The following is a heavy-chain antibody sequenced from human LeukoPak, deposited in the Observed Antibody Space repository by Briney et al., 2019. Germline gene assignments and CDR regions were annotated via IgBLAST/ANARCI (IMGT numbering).Heavy chain of an antibody. CDR2: IYPGDSDT. CDR1: GYSFTSYW. V-gene: IGHV5-51*01. D-gene: IGHD1-26*01. Sequence: GESLKISCKGSGYSFTSYWIGWVRQMPGKGLEWMGIIYPGDSDTRYSPSFQGQVTISADKSISTAYLQWSSLKASDTAMYYCARRIVGATTSDYYYYYMDVWGKGTTVTVS. J-gene: IGHJ6*03. CDR3: ARRIVGATTSDYYYYYMDV.